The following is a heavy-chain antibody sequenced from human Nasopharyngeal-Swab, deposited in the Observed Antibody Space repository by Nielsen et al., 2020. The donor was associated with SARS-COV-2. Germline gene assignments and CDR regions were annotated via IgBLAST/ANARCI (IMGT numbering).Heavy chain of an antibody. Sequence: WIRQPPGKGLEWIGYIYYSGSTYYNPSLKSRVTISVDTSKNQFSLKLSSVTAADTAGDYCARNWRSGSMDVWGKGTTVTVSS. V-gene: IGHV4-31*02. CDR3: ARNWRSGSMDV. CDR2: IYYSGST. J-gene: IGHJ6*03. D-gene: IGHD3-10*01.